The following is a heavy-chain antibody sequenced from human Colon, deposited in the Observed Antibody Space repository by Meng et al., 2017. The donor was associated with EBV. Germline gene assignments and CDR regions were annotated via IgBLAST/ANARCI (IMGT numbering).Heavy chain of an antibody. V-gene: IGHV4-34*01. CDR2: INHVGST. J-gene: IGHJ4*02. D-gene: IGHD2-15*01. Sequence: QVQLQQCGAGLLTPSETLALTCTVYGGAFSDSDWTWIRQPPGKGLEWIGEINHVGSTTYNPSLKSRVTISVDTSKNQFSLKLSSVTAADAAVYYCASSDCSGGTCYLDCWGQGTLVTVSS. CDR1: GGAFSDSD. CDR3: ASSDCSGGTCYLDC.